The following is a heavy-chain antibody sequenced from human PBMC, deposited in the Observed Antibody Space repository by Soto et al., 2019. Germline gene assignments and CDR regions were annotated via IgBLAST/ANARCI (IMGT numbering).Heavy chain of an antibody. CDR3: ARLIAAADHFGY. D-gene: IGHD6-13*01. CDR1: GGSFSGYY. V-gene: IGHV4-34*01. CDR2: INHSGST. J-gene: IGHJ4*02. Sequence: SETLSLTCAVYGGSFSGYYWSWIRQPPWKGLEWIGEINHSGSTNYNPSLKSRVTISVDTSKNQFSLKLSSVTAADTAVYYCARLIAAADHFGYWGQGTLVTVSS.